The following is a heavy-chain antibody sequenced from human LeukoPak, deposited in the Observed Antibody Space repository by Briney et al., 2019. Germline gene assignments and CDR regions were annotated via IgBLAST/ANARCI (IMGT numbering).Heavy chain of an antibody. V-gene: IGHV3-53*01. CDR2: IYSGGST. CDR1: DFTVSSNY. D-gene: IGHD3-10*01. Sequence: QPGGSLRLSCAASDFTVSSNYMSWVRQAPGKGLEWVSVIYSGGSTYYAGSVKGRFTISRDNSKNTLYLQMNSLRAEDTAVYYCARATVWFGELFGYFDYWGQGTLVTVSS. CDR3: ARATVWFGELFGYFDY. J-gene: IGHJ4*02.